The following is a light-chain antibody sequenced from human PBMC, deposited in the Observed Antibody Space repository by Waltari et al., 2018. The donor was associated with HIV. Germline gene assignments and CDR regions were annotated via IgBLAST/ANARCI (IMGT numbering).Light chain of an antibody. CDR3: QIWDSSTVV. V-gene: IGLV3-9*01. J-gene: IGLJ2*01. CDR1: SIGSKS. Sequence: SYEPAQPLSVSVALGQTARITCGGNSIGSKSVHWYQQRPGQAPVLVIYRDNNRPSGIPERFSGSSSGNTATLTISRAQAGDESDYYCQIWDSSTVVFGGGTKLTVL. CDR2: RDN.